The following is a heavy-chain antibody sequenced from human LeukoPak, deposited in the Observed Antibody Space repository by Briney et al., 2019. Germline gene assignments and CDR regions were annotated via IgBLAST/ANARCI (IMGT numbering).Heavy chain of an antibody. CDR2: INSDGSST. J-gene: IGHJ6*02. D-gene: IGHD4-17*01. Sequence: PGGSLRLSCAASGFTFSSYWMHWVRQAPGKGLVWVSRINSDGSSTSYADSVKGRFTISRDNAKNSLYLQMNSLRAEDTAVYYCARAKLDGDYVYYYYGMDVWGQGTTVTVSS. CDR3: ARAKLDGDYVYYYYGMDV. CDR1: GFTFSSYW. V-gene: IGHV3-74*01.